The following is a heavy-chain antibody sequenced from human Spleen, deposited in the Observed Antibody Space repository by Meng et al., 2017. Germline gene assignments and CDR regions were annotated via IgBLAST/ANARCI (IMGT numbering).Heavy chain of an antibody. CDR3: ARGEFRLNSN. CDR1: GFVFSTYS. D-gene: IGHD3-10*01. Sequence: GESLKISCVASGFVFSTYSMNWVRQFPGKGLECISSISPRSDYIYYADSVKGRFTISRDDAKNSLYLQMSSLRVEDTAVYFCARGEFRLNSNWGQGTLVTVSS. J-gene: IGHJ4*02. CDR2: ISPRSDYI. V-gene: IGHV3-21*01.